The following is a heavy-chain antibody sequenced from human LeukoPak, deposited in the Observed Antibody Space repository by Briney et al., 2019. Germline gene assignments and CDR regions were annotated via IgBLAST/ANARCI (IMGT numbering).Heavy chain of an antibody. CDR2: ISGSGGST. V-gene: IGHV3-23*01. CDR1: GFTFSSYA. CDR3: AKQGRIYEVRDY. J-gene: IGHJ4*02. D-gene: IGHD5/OR15-5a*01. Sequence: GGSLRLSCAASGFTFSSYAMSWVRQALGKGLEWVSAISGSGGSTYYADSVKGRFTISRDNSKNTLYLQMNSLRAEDTAVYYCAKQGRIYEVRDYWGQGTLVTVSS.